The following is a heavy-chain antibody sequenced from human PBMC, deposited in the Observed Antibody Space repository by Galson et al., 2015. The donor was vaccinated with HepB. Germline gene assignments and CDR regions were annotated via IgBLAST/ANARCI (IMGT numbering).Heavy chain of an antibody. Sequence: SLRLSCAASGFTLRSYTMNWVRQAPGKGLEWVSSITSSGRDRYHADSLKGRFTISRDNAKNSLYLQMNSLTVEDTAMYYCAKIASAGQEDDFWGQGTLVTVSS. CDR3: AKIASAGQEDDF. D-gene: IGHD6-13*01. J-gene: IGHJ4*02. CDR1: GFTLRSYT. CDR2: ITSSGRDR. V-gene: IGHV3-21*01.